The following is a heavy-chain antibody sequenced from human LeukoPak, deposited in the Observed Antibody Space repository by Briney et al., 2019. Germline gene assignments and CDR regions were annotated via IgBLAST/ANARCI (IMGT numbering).Heavy chain of an antibody. V-gene: IGHV3-30*18. J-gene: IGHJ4*02. CDR3: AKDATYYYDSSGSTHDY. CDR1: GFTFSSYS. Sequence: GGSLRLSCAASGFTFSSYSIHWVRQAPGKGLEWVAVISYDGSNKYYADSVKGRFTISRDNSKNTVYLQMDSLRAEDTALYYCAKDATYYYDSSGSTHDYWGQGTLVTVSS. D-gene: IGHD3-22*01. CDR2: ISYDGSNK.